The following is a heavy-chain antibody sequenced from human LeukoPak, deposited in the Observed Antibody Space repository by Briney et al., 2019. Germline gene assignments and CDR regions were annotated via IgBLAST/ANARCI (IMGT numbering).Heavy chain of an antibody. V-gene: IGHV3-66*01. CDR3: ARVQSGYSSGWYHDY. Sequence: GGSLRLSCAASGFTVSSNYMSWVRQAPGKGLEWVSVIYSGGSTYYADSVKGTFTISRDNSKNTLYLQMNSLRAEDTAVYYCARVQSGYSSGWYHDYWGQGTLVTVSS. J-gene: IGHJ4*02. D-gene: IGHD6-19*01. CDR1: GFTVSSNY. CDR2: IYSGGST.